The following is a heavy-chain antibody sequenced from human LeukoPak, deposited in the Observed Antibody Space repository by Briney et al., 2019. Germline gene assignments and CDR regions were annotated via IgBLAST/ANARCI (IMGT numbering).Heavy chain of an antibody. CDR3: ARVAEITMIVVVPSGGDY. CDR1: GYTFTGYY. J-gene: IGHJ4*02. Sequence: ASVKVSCKASGYTFTGYYMHWVRLAPGQGLEWMGWINPNSGGTNYAQKFQGRVTMTRDTSISTAYMELSRLRSDDTAVYYCARVAEITMIVVVPSGGDYWGQGTLVTVSS. V-gene: IGHV1-2*02. D-gene: IGHD3-22*01. CDR2: INPNSGGT.